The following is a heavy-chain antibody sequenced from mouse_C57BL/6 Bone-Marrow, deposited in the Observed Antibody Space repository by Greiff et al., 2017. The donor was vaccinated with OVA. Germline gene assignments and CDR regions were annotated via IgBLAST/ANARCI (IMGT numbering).Heavy chain of an antibody. D-gene: IGHD1-1*01. Sequence: QVQLQQSGPGLVQPSQSLSITCTVSGFSFTSYGVHWVRQSPGKGLEWLGVIWSGGSTDYNAAFISRLSISKDNSKSQVFFKMNSLQADDTAIYYCARKTATYGSSPYWYFDVWGTGTTVTVSS. V-gene: IGHV2-2*01. CDR1: GFSFTSYG. CDR3: ARKTATYGSSPYWYFDV. CDR2: IWSGGST. J-gene: IGHJ1*03.